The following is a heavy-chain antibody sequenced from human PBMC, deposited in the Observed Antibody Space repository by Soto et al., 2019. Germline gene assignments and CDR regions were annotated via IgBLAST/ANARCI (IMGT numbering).Heavy chain of an antibody. V-gene: IGHV3-30-3*01. D-gene: IGHD2-15*01. CDR1: GFTFRNDA. J-gene: IGHJ6*02. CDR2: ISYDGGNK. Sequence: QVQLVESGGGVVQPGRSPRLSCAASGFTFRNDAMHWVRQAPGKGLECVAVISYDGGNKFYRDYVKGRFTISRDNSKNTLYLQINSLRYEDTAVYYCARGDREDIAVVIGVRPGEYGVDVWGQGTTVTVSS. CDR3: ARGDREDIAVVIGVRPGEYGVDV.